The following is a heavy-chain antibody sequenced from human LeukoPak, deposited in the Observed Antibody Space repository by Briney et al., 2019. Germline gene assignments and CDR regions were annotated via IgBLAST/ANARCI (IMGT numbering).Heavy chain of an antibody. CDR2: ISGSGGST. D-gene: IGHD2-2*01. CDR1: GFTFSSYA. V-gene: IGHV3-23*01. CDR3: AKGSCSSTSCLIFDY. J-gene: IGHJ4*02. Sequence: GGSLRLSCAASGFTFSSYAISWVRQAPGKGLEWVSAISGSGGSTYYADSVKGRFTISRDNSKNTLYLQMNSLRAEDTAVYYCAKGSCSSTSCLIFDYWGQGTLVTVSS.